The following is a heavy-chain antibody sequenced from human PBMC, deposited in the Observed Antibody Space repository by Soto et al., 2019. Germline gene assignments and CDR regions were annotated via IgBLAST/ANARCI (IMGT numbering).Heavy chain of an antibody. J-gene: IGHJ5*02. D-gene: IGHD2-2*01. CDR2: INPNSGGT. V-gene: IGHV1-2*04. Sequence: SSVKVSCKASGYTFTGYYMHWVRQAPGQGLEWMGWINPNSGGTNYAQKFPGWVTMTRDTSISTAYMELSRLRSDDTAVYYCARSEVVVVPAATGSAWFDPWGQGTLVTVSS. CDR3: ARSEVVVVPAATGSAWFDP. CDR1: GYTFTGYY.